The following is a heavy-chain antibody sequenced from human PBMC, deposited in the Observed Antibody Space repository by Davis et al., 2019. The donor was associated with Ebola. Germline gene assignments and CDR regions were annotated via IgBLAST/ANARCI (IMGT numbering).Heavy chain of an antibody. CDR3: ARADIVVVPAGYYYYYGMDV. CDR2: ISSSGSTI. CDR1: GFTFSDYY. D-gene: IGHD2-2*01. Sequence: PGGSLRLSCAASGFTFSDYYMSWIRQAPGKGLEWVSYISSSGSTIYYADSVKGRFTISRDNAKNSLYLQMNSLRAEDTAVYYCARADIVVVPAGYYYYYGMDVWGQGTTVTVSS. J-gene: IGHJ6*02. V-gene: IGHV3-11*01.